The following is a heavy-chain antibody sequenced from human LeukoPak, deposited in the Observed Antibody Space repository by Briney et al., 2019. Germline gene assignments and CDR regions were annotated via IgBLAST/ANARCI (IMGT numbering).Heavy chain of an antibody. J-gene: IGHJ5*02. V-gene: IGHV3-23*01. D-gene: IGHD2-2*01. CDR3: AKAQGYCSSTSCRNWFDP. CDR2: ISGSGGST. CDR1: GFTFSSYA. Sequence: GGSLRLSCAASGFTFSSYAMSWVRQAPGKGLEWVSAISGSGGSTYYADSVKGRFTISRDSSKNTLYLQMNSLRAEDTAVYYCAKAQGYCSSTSCRNWFDPWGQGTLVTVSS.